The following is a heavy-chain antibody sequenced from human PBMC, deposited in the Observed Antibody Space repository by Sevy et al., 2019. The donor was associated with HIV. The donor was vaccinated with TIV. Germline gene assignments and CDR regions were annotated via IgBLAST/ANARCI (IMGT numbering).Heavy chain of an antibody. D-gene: IGHD2-8*01. V-gene: IGHV3-23*01. J-gene: IGHJ4*02. CDR1: GFTFSKYS. CDR2: LSLGCGEI. Sequence: GGSLRLSCAASGFTFSKYSMSWVRQPPGKGLGWVSTLSLGCGEINYADSVKDRFTISRDNSKSSVYLQMNNLRPEDTAVYYCAREGCTKPHDYWGQGTLVTVSS. CDR3: AREGCTKPHDY.